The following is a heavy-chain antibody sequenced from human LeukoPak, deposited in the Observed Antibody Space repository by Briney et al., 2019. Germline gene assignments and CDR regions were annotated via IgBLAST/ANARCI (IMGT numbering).Heavy chain of an antibody. CDR2: ISYDGSNK. CDR1: GFTFSSYA. Sequence: GGSLRLSCAASGFTFSSYAMHWVRQAPGKGLEWVAVISYDGSNKYYADSVKGRFTISRDNSKNTLYLQMNSLRAEDTAVYYCARASDRYYYDSSGPSLGGWGRGTLVTVSS. V-gene: IGHV3-30-3*01. J-gene: IGHJ4*02. D-gene: IGHD3-22*01. CDR3: ARASDRYYYDSSGPSLGG.